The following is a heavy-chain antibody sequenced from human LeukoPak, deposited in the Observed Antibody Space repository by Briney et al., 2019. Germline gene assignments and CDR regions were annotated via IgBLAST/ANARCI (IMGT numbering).Heavy chain of an antibody. CDR1: GGSISSYY. J-gene: IGHJ3*02. V-gene: IGHV4-59*01. CDR3: ARSAFDI. CDR2: IYYSGST. Sequence: SETLSLTCTVSGGSISSYYWSWIRQPPGKGLEWIGYIYYSGSTNYNPCLKSRVTISVDTSKNQFSLKLSSVTAADTAVYYCARSAFDIWGQGTMVTVSS.